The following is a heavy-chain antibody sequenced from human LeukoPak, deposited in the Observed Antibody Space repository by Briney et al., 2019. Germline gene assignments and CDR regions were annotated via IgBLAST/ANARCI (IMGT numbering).Heavy chain of an antibody. CDR3: ASNYYDSSGYYYSYFDY. CDR1: GFTFSSYS. J-gene: IGHJ4*02. V-gene: IGHV3-21*01. D-gene: IGHD3-22*01. Sequence: PGGSLRLSYAASGFTFSSYSMNWVRQAPGKGLEWVSSISGSSGYIYYADSVKGRFTISRDNAKNSLYLQMNSLRAEDTAVYYCASNYYDSSGYYYSYFDYWGQGTLVTVSS. CDR2: ISGSSGYI.